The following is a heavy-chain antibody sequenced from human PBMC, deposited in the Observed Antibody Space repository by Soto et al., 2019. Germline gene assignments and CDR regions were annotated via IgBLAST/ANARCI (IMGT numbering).Heavy chain of an antibody. Sequence: GGSLRLSCSASGFTYSSYAMSWVRQAPGKGLEWVSAISGSGSSTYYADSVKGRFTISRDNSKNTLYLQMNSLRAEDTAVYYCAKGKGRFLEWLLYPPMADAFDIWGQGTMVTVSS. J-gene: IGHJ3*02. CDR1: GFTYSSYA. CDR2: ISGSGSST. CDR3: AKGKGRFLEWLLYPPMADAFDI. V-gene: IGHV3-23*01. D-gene: IGHD3-3*01.